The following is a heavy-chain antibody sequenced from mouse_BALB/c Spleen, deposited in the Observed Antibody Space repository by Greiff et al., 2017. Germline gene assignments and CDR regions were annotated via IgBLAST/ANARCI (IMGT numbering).Heavy chain of an antibody. V-gene: IGHV1S56*01. J-gene: IGHJ2*01. D-gene: IGHD2-4*01. CDR3: ARGDDYDAVTG. CDR1: GYTFTSYY. Sequence: VKLVESGPELVKPGASVRISCKASGYTFTSYYIHWVKQRPGQGLEWIGWIYPGNVNTKYNEKFKGKATLTADKSSSTAYMQLSSLTSEDSAVYFCARGDDYDAVTGWGQGTTLTVSS. CDR2: IYPGNVNT.